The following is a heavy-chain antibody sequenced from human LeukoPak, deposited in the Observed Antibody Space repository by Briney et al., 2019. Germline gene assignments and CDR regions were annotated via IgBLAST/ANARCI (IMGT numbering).Heavy chain of an antibody. V-gene: IGHV4-34*01. CDR3: ARVPHYYFGYGYFDT. CDR1: GGSFSGYY. J-gene: IGHJ4*02. Sequence: SETLSLTCVVNGGSFSGYYWSWIRQPPGKGLEGIGEIDQSGTTNHNPSLKSRVAISIDTSKKQFSLTLTSMTAADTAVYYCARVPHYYFGYGYFDTWGQGTRVTVSS. CDR2: IDQSGTT. D-gene: IGHD3/OR15-3a*01.